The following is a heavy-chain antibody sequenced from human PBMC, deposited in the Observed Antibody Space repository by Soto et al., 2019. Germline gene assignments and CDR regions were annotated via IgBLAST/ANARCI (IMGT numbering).Heavy chain of an antibody. CDR1: GGSISSYY. V-gene: IGHV4-59*01. D-gene: IGHD3-16*02. J-gene: IGHJ6*02. CDR2: IYYSGST. Sequence: SETLSLTCTVSGGSISSYYWSWIRQPPGKGLEWIGYIYYSGSTNYNPSLKSRVTISVDTSKNQFSLRLSSVTAADTAVDYCAGRSLSYDYILGRYRACYCYYSIDVWGQGTTVTVSS. CDR3: AGRSLSYDYILGRYRACYCYYSIDV.